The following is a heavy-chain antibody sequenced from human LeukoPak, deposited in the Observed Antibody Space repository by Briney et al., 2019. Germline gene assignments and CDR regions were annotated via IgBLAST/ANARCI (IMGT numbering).Heavy chain of an antibody. V-gene: IGHV3-23*01. CDR3: AREAAYYDILTGYSRTGFDY. CDR2: ISGSGGST. Sequence: GGSLRLSCAASGFTFSSYAMSWVRQAPGKGLEWVSAISGSGGSTYYADSVKGRFTISRDNSKNTLYLQMNSLRAEDTAVYYCAREAAYYDILTGYSRTGFDYWGQGTLVTVSS. J-gene: IGHJ4*02. D-gene: IGHD3-9*01. CDR1: GFTFSSYA.